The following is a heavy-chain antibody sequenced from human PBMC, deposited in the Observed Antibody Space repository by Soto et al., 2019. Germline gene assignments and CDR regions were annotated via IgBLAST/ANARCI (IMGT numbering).Heavy chain of an antibody. CDR2: ISSNSAYI. CDR1: GFTFRSFT. CDR3: TRDASRDSSARGWFDP. V-gene: IGHV3-21*01. J-gene: IGHJ5*02. D-gene: IGHD6-13*01. Sequence: GGSLRLSCAASGFTFRSFTMNWVRQAPGKGLEWVSTISSNSAYIYYTDALRGRFTISRDNAKNSLHLQMNSLRAEDTAVYYCTRDASRDSSARGWFDPWGPGTLVTVSS.